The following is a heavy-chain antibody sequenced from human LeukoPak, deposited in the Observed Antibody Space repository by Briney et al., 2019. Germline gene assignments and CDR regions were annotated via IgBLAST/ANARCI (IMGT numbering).Heavy chain of an antibody. Sequence: ASVKVSCKASGYTFTGYYMHWVRQAPGQGLEWMGRINPTSGGTNYAQEFQGRVTMTRDTSISTAYMELSRLRSDDTAVYYCARDLAGYSSSWYWFDPWGEGTLVTVSS. V-gene: IGHV1-2*06. J-gene: IGHJ5*02. D-gene: IGHD6-13*01. CDR3: ARDLAGYSSSWYWFDP. CDR2: INPTSGGT. CDR1: GYTFTGYY.